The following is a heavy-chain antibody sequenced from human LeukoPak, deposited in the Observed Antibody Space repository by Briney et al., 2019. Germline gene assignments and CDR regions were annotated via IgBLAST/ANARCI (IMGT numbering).Heavy chain of an antibody. V-gene: IGHV3-53*01. J-gene: IGHJ3*02. D-gene: IGHD6-13*01. CDR1: GFTFSSFA. CDR2: IYSGGST. Sequence: PGGSLRLSCAASGFTFSSFAMSWVRQAPGKGLEWVSVIYSGGSTYYADSVKGRFTISRDNSKNTLYLQMNSLRAEDTAVYYCARDSAAHDAFDIWGQGTMVTVSS. CDR3: ARDSAAHDAFDI.